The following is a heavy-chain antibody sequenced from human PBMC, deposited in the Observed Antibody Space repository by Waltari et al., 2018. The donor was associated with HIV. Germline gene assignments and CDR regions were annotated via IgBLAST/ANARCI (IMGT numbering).Heavy chain of an antibody. CDR2: IHYSGNT. V-gene: IGHV4-39*01. CDR1: DGPITDSSGAYH. J-gene: IGHJ4*02. CDR3: MRHRGYFPPDY. D-gene: IGHD1-26*01. Sequence: QLQLQESGPGLVKPSETLSLTCTVPDGPITDSSGAYHWGWIRQPPGKELEWIGNIHYSGNTFYNPSLRSRVTISADKSKNQFSLKLRSVTAADTAVYFCMRHRGYFPPDYWGQGTLVTVSS.